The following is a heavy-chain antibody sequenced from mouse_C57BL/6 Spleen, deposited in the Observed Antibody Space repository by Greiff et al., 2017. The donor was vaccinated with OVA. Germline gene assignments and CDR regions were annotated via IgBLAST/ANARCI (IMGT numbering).Heavy chain of an antibody. Sequence: QVQLQQSGAELVKPGASVKLSCKASGYTFTSYWMQWVKQRPGQGLEWIGEIDPSDSYTNYNQKFKGKATLTVDTASSTAYMQLSSLTSEDSAVYYCERGLRFSYAMDYWGQGTSVTVSS. J-gene: IGHJ4*01. CDR2: IDPSDSYT. CDR1: GYTFTSYW. V-gene: IGHV1-50*01. CDR3: ERGLRFSYAMDY.